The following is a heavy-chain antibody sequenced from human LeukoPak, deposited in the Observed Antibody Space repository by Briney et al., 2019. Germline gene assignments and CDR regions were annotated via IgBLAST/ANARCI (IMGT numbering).Heavy chain of an antibody. D-gene: IGHD4-17*01. V-gene: IGHV1-69*05. Sequence: GAPVKVSCKASGGTFSSYAISWVRQAPGQWLEWMGGIIPIFGTANYAQKFRGRVTITTDESTSTAYMELSSLRSEDTAVYYCARCDYGAGYYYYYYMDVWGKGTTVTVSS. CDR1: GGTFSSYA. J-gene: IGHJ6*03. CDR2: IIPIFGTA. CDR3: ARCDYGAGYYYYYYMDV.